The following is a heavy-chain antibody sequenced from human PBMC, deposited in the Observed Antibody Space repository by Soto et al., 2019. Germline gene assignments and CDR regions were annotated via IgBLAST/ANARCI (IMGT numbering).Heavy chain of an antibody. CDR2: IYPGDSDT. V-gene: IGHV5-51*01. Sequence: ESLKISCKGSGYSFTSYWIGWVRQMPGKGLEWMGIIYPGDSDTRYSPSFQGQVTISADKSISTAYLQWSSLKASDTAMYYCARRRRGGKGLGYYFDYWGQGTLVTVSS. CDR3: ARRRRGGKGLGYYFDY. CDR1: GYSFTSYW. J-gene: IGHJ4*02. D-gene: IGHD3-22*01.